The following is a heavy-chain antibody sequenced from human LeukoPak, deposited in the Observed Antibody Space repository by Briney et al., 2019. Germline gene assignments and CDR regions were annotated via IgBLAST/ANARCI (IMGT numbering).Heavy chain of an antibody. CDR3: AREGSEMTTITDFDY. J-gene: IGHJ4*02. V-gene: IGHV4-34*01. CDR2: IYHTGIT. CDR1: GGSFSGYY. D-gene: IGHD5-24*01. Sequence: SETLSLTCAVYGGSFSGYYWSWIRQPPGKGLEWIGSIYHTGITYYNPSLKSRVTISVDTSKNQFSLKLSSVTAADTAVYYCAREGSEMTTITDFDYWGQGTLVTVSS.